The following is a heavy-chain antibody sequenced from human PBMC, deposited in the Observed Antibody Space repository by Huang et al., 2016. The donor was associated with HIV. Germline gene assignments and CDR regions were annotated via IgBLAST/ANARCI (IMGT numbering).Heavy chain of an antibody. CDR1: GYTFTSYG. Sequence: GESGAEVKKPGASVRVSCKASGYTFTSYGISWVRQAPGQGLEWMGWISGYTGKTNHVQKLQGRVTMTTDTSTSTAYMELRSLRSDDTTVYYCARDTMIFGVVTRPPFDYWGQGTLVTVSS. CDR3: ARDTMIFGVVTRPPFDY. CDR2: ISGYTGKT. D-gene: IGHD3-3*01. J-gene: IGHJ4*02. V-gene: IGHV1-18*04.